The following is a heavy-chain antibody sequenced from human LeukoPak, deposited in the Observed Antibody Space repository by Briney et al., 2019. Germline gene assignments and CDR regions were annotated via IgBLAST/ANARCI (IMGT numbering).Heavy chain of an antibody. D-gene: IGHD6-19*01. CDR1: GYTFTGYY. CDR3: ARDYSSGWPNFDY. V-gene: IGHV1-2*06. J-gene: IGHJ4*02. CDR2: INPNSGGT. Sequence: ASVRVSCKASGYTFTGYYMHWVRQAPGQGLEWMGRINPNSGGTNYAQKFQGRVTMTRDTSISTAYMELSRLRSDDTAVYYCARDYSSGWPNFDYWGQGTLVTVSS.